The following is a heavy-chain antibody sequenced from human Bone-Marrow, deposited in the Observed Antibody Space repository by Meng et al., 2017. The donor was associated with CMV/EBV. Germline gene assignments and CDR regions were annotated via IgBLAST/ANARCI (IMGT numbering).Heavy chain of an antibody. V-gene: IGHV4-39*07. J-gene: IGHJ4*02. CDR3: ARDLGGSYPN. D-gene: IGHD1-26*01. CDR2: IYYNGRT. CDR1: GGSISSNDYY. Sequence: ESLKISCTVSGGSISSNDYYWGWVRQPPGKGLEWIGSIYYNGRTHYNPSLKIRVTISLDTSKNQFSLNLNSVTAADTAVYYCARDLGGSYPNWGQGTLVTVSS.